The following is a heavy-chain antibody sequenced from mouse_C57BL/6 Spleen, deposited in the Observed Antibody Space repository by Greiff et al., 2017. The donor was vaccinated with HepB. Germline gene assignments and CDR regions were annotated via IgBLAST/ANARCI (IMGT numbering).Heavy chain of an antibody. CDR2: INPNYGTT. CDR3: ASWDYDVGYAMDY. CDR1: GYSFTDYN. D-gene: IGHD2-4*01. V-gene: IGHV1-39*01. J-gene: IGHJ4*01. Sequence: VQLKESGPELVKPGASVKISCKASGYSFTDYNMNWVKQSNGKSLEWIGVINPNYGTTSYNQKFKGKATLTVDQSSSTAYMQLNSLTSEDSAVYYCASWDYDVGYAMDYWGQGTSVTVSS.